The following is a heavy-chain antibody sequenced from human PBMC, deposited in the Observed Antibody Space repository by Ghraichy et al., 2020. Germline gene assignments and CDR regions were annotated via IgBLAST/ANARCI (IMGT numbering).Heavy chain of an antibody. Sequence: GGSLRLSCVASGFTFSSTAVSWVRQAPGRGLQWVSAIGGSGGTTYYADSVKGRITISRDNSKNTLYLQMNSLRAEDTAVYYCAKNKGSGWMYYFDYWGQGTLVTVSS. CDR2: IGGSGGTT. J-gene: IGHJ4*02. CDR3: AKNKGSGWMYYFDY. CDR1: GFTFSSTA. V-gene: IGHV3-23*01. D-gene: IGHD6-19*01.